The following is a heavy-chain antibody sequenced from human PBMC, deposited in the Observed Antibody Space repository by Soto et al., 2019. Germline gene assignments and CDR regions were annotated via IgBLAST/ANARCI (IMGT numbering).Heavy chain of an antibody. CDR2: ISPTGFAI. J-gene: IGHJ3*01. V-gene: IGHV3-11*01. CDR1: GFTLSDHY. CDR3: ARGYINSGLRGFDL. D-gene: IGHD5-12*01. Sequence: ESGGGLVKPGGSLRLSCEVSGFTLSDHYMEWIRLAPGKGLEWISHISPTGFAIYYADSVKGRFTISRDKSTNSLSLQMTSLRADDTAMYYCARGYINSGLRGFDLWGQGTMVIVSS.